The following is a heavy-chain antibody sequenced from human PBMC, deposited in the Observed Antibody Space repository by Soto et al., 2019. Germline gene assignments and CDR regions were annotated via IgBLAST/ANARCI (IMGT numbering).Heavy chain of an antibody. V-gene: IGHV3-48*02. CDR3: ARTGNFFFQAEDGIRDVRSVSAFLLNRSSDL. CDR2: ISSSSSTI. J-gene: IGHJ2*01. Sequence: TGKWLEWVSYISSSSSTIYYADSVKGRFTISRDNDKNSLYLQMNSLRDEDTAVYYCARTGNFFFQAEDGIRDVRSVSAFLLNRSSDL. D-gene: IGHD3-10*02.